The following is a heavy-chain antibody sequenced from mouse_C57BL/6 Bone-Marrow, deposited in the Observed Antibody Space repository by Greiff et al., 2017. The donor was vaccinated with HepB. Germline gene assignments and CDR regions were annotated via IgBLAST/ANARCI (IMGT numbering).Heavy chain of an antibody. CDR3: SSYYYGTD. Sequence: VQLQHSGAELVRPGASVKLSCTASGFNIKDDYMHWVKQRPEQGLEWIGWIDPENGDTEYASKFQGKATITADTSSNTAYLQLSSLTSEDTAVYYCSSYYYGTDWGQGTTLTVSS. CDR1: GFNIKDDY. J-gene: IGHJ2*01. CDR2: IDPENGDT. D-gene: IGHD1-1*01. V-gene: IGHV14-4*01.